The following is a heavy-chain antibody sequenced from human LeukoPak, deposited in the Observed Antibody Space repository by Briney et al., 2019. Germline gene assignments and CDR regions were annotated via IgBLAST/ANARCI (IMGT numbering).Heavy chain of an antibody. CDR1: GFSFSSNS. V-gene: IGHV3-48*02. CDR3: ARDRGSGSYPFDY. D-gene: IGHD3-10*01. CDR2: ISGSGSSV. Sequence: GGSLRLSCGASGFSFSSNSMNWVRQAPGKGLEWVSYISGSGSSVYYADSVKGRFTISRDNAKNSLYLQMNSLRDEDTAVYYCARDRGSGSYPFDYWGQGTLVTVSS. J-gene: IGHJ4*02.